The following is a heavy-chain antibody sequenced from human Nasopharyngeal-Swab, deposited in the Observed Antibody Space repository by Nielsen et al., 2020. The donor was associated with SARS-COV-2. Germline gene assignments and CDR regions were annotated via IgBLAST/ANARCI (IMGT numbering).Heavy chain of an antibody. CDR1: GGSFSGYY. Sequence: SETLSLTCAVYGGSFSGYYWSWIRQPPGKGLEWVGSIYYSGSTYYTPSLNSRVTISVDTSKSQFSLKLRSVTAADTAVYYCARAGVDTSTGSSGGCFDYWGQGALVTVSS. V-gene: IGHV4-34*01. CDR3: ARAGVDTSTGSSGGCFDY. J-gene: IGHJ4*02. CDR2: IYYSGST. D-gene: IGHD3-9*01.